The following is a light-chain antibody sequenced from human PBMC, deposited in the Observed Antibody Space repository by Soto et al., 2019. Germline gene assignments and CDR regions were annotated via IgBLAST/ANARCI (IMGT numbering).Light chain of an antibody. CDR2: DAS. Sequence: DIQMTQSPSTLSASVGDRVTITCRASQSISSWLAWYQQKPGKAPKLPIYDASSLESGVPSRFSGSGSGTEFTLTISSLRPDDFATYYCQHYNGYRWTFGQGTKVDSK. V-gene: IGKV1-5*01. CDR1: QSISSW. J-gene: IGKJ1*01. CDR3: QHYNGYRWT.